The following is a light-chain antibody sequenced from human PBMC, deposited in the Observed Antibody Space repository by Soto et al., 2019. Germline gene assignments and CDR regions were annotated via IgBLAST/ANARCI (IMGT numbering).Light chain of an antibody. Sequence: PGESATLSCRASQTVSLTYLTWYQQKPGQAPRLLIFGASKRATGIPDRFSGSGSGRDFTLTISGLEPEDFAVYYCQQYGSSPLISFGQGTRLEI. CDR2: GAS. CDR3: QQYGSSPLIS. V-gene: IGKV3-20*01. CDR1: QTVSLTY. J-gene: IGKJ5*01.